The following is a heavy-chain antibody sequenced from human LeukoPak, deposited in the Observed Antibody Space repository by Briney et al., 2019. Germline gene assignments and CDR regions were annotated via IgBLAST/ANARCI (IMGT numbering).Heavy chain of an antibody. J-gene: IGHJ4*02. D-gene: IGHD6-13*01. Sequence: SETLSLTCTVSGASINNYYWSWIRHPPGKGLEWIGCIYGSGSTDYNPSLKSRVTISVDTSKNQFSLKLSSVTAADTAMYYCARTSSSWLWGQGTLVTVSS. CDR2: IYGSGST. CDR1: GASINNYY. CDR3: ARTSSSWL. V-gene: IGHV4-59*01.